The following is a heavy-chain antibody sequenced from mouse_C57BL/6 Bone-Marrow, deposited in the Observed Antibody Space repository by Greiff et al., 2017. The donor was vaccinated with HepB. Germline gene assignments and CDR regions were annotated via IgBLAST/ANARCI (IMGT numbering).Heavy chain of an antibody. Sequence: QVQLKEPGAELVKPGASVKLSCKASGYTFTSYWMQWVKQRPGQGLEWIGEIDPSDSYTNYIQKFKGKATFTVDTSSSTDYMQLSSLTSEDSAVYKCARNYLYAVGYWGQGTAVTVSS. CDR3: ARNYLYAVGY. CDR2: IDPSDSYT. V-gene: IGHV1-50*01. J-gene: IGHJ4*01. D-gene: IGHD1-1*02. CDR1: GYTFTSYW.